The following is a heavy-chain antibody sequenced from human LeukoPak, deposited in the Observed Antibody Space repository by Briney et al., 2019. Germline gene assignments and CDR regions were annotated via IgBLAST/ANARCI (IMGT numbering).Heavy chain of an antibody. D-gene: IGHD1-14*01. CDR2: IYYRGST. CDR3: ARHRAKGAFDI. V-gene: IGHV4-61*01. CDR1: GGSIGSSTYY. J-gene: IGHJ3*02. Sequence: PSETLSLTCSVSGGSIGSSTYYWSWLRQPPGKGLEWIGYIYYRGSTNYNPSLKSRVTISVDTSKNQFSLKLSSVTAADTAVYYCARHRAKGAFDIWGQGTMVTVSS.